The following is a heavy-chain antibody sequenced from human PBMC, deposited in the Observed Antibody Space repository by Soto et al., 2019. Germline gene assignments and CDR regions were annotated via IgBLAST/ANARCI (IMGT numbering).Heavy chain of an antibody. J-gene: IGHJ6*02. D-gene: IGHD6-13*01. CDR1: GFTFSSYG. V-gene: IGHV3-30*18. CDR2: ISYDGSNK. CDR3: AKEKGYSDGGYYYGMDV. Sequence: PGGSLRLSCAASGFTFSSYGMHWVRQAPGKGLEWVAVISYDGSNKYYADSVKGRFTISRDNSKNTLYLQMNSLRAEDTAVYYCAKEKGYSDGGYYYGMDVWGQGTTVTVSS.